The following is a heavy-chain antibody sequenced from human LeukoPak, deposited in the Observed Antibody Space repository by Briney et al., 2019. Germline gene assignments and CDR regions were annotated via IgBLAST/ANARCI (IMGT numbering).Heavy chain of an antibody. J-gene: IGHJ4*02. V-gene: IGHV3-21*01. D-gene: IGHD3-10*01. CDR1: GFTFSSYS. CDR3: ARESPMVRGVIIS. Sequence: GGSLRLSCAASGFTFSSYSMNWVRQAPGKGLEWVSSISSSSSYIYYADSEKGRFTISRDNAKNSLYLQMNSLRAEDTAVYYCARESPMVRGVIISWGQGTLVTVSS. CDR2: ISSSSSYI.